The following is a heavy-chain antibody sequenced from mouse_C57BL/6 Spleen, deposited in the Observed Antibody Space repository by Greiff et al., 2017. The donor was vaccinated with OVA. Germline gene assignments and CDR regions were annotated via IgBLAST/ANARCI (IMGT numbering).Heavy chain of an antibody. D-gene: IGHD1-1*01. Sequence: QVQLKESGAELARPGASVKLSCKASGYTFTSYGISWVKQRTGQGLEWIGEIYPRSGNTYYNEKFKGKATLTADKSSSTAYMELRSLTSEDSAVYFCARLYGSPYYFDYWGQGTTLTVSS. J-gene: IGHJ2*01. V-gene: IGHV1-81*01. CDR1: GYTFTSYG. CDR2: IYPRSGNT. CDR3: ARLYGSPYYFDY.